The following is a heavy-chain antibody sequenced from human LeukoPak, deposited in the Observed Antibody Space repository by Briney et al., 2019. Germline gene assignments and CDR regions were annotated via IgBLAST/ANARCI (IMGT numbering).Heavy chain of an antibody. CDR1: GFTFNIYT. Sequence: GGSLRLSCEASGFTFNIYTMNWVRQAPGKGLEWVSSISSRSSDIHYADSVKGRFTISRDNAKNSLYLQMNSLRAEDTAVYYCAGRGGDSTGHQGDFDYWGQGTLVTVSA. J-gene: IGHJ4*02. V-gene: IGHV3-21*01. D-gene: IGHD3-22*01. CDR2: ISSRSSDI. CDR3: AGRGGDSTGHQGDFDY.